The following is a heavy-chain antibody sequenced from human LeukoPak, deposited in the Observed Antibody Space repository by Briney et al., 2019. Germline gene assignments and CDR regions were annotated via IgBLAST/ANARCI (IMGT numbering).Heavy chain of an antibody. J-gene: IGHJ5*02. CDR2: INHSGST. Sequence: SETLSLTCAVYGGSFSGYYWSWIRQPPGEGLEWIGEINHSGSTNYNPSLKSRVTISVDTSKNQFSLKLSSVTAADTAVYYCAKNPYYYGSGSPFDPWGQGTLVTVSS. D-gene: IGHD3-10*01. V-gene: IGHV4-34*01. CDR3: AKNPYYYGSGSPFDP. CDR1: GGSFSGYY.